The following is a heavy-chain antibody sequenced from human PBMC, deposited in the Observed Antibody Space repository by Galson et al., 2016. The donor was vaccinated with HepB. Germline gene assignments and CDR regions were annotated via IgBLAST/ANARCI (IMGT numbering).Heavy chain of an antibody. CDR3: TRKRDGYPNWFDP. D-gene: IGHD5-24*01. CDR1: GESFSGNY. Sequence: SETLSLTCGVYGESFSGNYWTWIRQPPGKGLEWIGEINHSGTTNYKTSLKSRVTISVDTSKNQFSLKLTSVTAADTAMYYCTRKRDGYPNWFDPWGQGTLVTVSA. V-gene: IGHV4-34*01. CDR2: INHSGTT. J-gene: IGHJ5*02.